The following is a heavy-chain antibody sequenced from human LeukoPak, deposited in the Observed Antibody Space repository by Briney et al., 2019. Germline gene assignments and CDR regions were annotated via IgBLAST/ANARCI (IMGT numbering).Heavy chain of an antibody. D-gene: IGHD3-16*02. CDR1: GYSFPNYW. J-gene: IGHJ3*01. CDR3: ARSRAEKVPVWGSYRHHDAFDL. V-gene: IGHV5-51*01. CDR2: IYPGDSDT. Sequence: GESLKISCKGSGYSFPNYWTGWVRQMPGKGLEWMGIIYPGDSDTTYKPSFQGHITVSADMSISTAYLQWSSLKASDTAMYYCARSRAEKVPVWGSYRHHDAFDLWGQGTRVTVSS.